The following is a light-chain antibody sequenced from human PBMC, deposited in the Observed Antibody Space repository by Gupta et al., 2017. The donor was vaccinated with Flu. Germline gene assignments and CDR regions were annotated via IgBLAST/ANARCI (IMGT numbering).Light chain of an antibody. CDR3: QQTYSTPT. V-gene: IGKV1-39*01. CDR2: STS. CDR1: QTIGNF. J-gene: IGKJ2*01. Sequence: IQMTQSPSSLSASVGDRVSVTCRASQTIGNFLHWYQQRPGKAPNLLIYSTSSLQGGVPSRFSGSGSGTDFTLTISSLQPEDVATYYCQQTYSTPTFGQGTKLEIK.